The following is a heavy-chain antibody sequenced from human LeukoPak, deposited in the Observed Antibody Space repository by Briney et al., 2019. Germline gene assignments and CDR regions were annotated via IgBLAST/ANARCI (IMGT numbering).Heavy chain of an antibody. V-gene: IGHV4-34*01. CDR2: INHSGST. J-gene: IGHJ4*02. CDR1: GGSFSGYY. CDR3: ARGPQWLLFYFDY. Sequence: SETLSLTCAVYGGSFSGYYWSWIRQPPGKGLEWIGEINHSGSTNYNPSLKSRVTISVDTSKNQFSLKLSSVTAADTAVYYCARGPQWLLFYFDYWGQGTLVTVSS. D-gene: IGHD3-22*01.